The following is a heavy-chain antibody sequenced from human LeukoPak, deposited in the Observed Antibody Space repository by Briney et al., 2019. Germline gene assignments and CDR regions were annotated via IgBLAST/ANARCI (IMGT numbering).Heavy chain of an antibody. CDR3: ARLPIVVVPSTSFDI. J-gene: IGHJ3*02. Sequence: SETLSLTCTVSGGSISSGDYYWTWIRQPPGKGLEWIGYIYYSGSTYYNPSLRSRVTISVDTPKNQFSLKLSSVTAADTAVYYCARLPIVVVPSTSFDIWGQGTMVTVSS. V-gene: IGHV4-30-4*01. D-gene: IGHD2-2*01. CDR2: IYYSGST. CDR1: GGSISSGDYY.